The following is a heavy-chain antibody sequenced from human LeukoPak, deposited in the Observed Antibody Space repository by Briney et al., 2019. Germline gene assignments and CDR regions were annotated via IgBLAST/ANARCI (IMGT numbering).Heavy chain of an antibody. CDR1: GFTFSNAW. J-gene: IGHJ4*02. Sequence: GGSLRLSCAASGFTFSNAWMNWVRQAPGKGLEWVGRIKTKTDGGTIDYAAPVKGRFTISRDDSKGTLYLQMNSLKTEDTAVYYCTTENSITIFGVVTYFDYWAQGTLVTVSS. CDR3: TTENSITIFGVVTYFDY. CDR2: IKTKTDGGTI. V-gene: IGHV3-15*01. D-gene: IGHD3-3*01.